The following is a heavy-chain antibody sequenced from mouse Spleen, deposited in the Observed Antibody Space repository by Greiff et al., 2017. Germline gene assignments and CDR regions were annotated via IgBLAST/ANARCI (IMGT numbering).Heavy chain of an antibody. J-gene: IGHJ3*01. Sequence: VQLVESGPGLVAPSQSLSITCTVSGFSLTSYGVHWVRQPPGKGLEWLGVIWAGGSTNYNSALMSRLSISKDNSKSQVFLKMNSLQTDDTAMYYCASYGNYPGWFAYWGQGTLVTVSA. CDR3: ASYGNYPGWFAY. CDR1: GFSLTSYG. D-gene: IGHD2-1*01. V-gene: IGHV2-9*02. CDR2: IWAGGST.